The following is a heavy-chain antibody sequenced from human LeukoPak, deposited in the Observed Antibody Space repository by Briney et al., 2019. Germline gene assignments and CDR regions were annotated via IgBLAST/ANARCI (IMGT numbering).Heavy chain of an antibody. D-gene: IGHD3-10*01. CDR1: AFTFSNYA. V-gene: IGHV3-21*01. CDR3: AKGWYYGSGSYSDY. Sequence: GGSLRLSCAASAFTFSNYAMNWVRQAPGKGLEWVSSISGSGKSLYYADSVKGRFTISRDNAKHSLYLQMSSLRAEDTAVYYCAKGWYYGSGSYSDYWGQGTLVTVSS. CDR2: ISGSGKSL. J-gene: IGHJ4*02.